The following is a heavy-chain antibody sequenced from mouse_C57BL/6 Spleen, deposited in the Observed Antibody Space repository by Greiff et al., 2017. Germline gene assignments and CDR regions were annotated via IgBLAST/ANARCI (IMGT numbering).Heavy chain of an antibody. Sequence: VKLQESGPELVKPGASVKISCKASGYAFSSSWMNWVKQRPGKGLEWIGRIYPGDGDTNYNGKFKGKATLTADKSSSTAYMQLSSLTSEDSAVYFCAREDGNYLFAYWGQGTLVTVSA. J-gene: IGHJ3*01. CDR3: AREDGNYLFAY. D-gene: IGHD2-1*01. V-gene: IGHV1-82*01. CDR1: GYAFSSSW. CDR2: IYPGDGDT.